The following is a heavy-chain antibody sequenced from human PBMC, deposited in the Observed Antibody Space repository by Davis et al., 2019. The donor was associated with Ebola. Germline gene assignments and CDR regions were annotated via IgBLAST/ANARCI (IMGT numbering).Heavy chain of an antibody. CDR2: IIPIFGTA. CDR3: AIPYSSGWYYGAFDI. D-gene: IGHD6-19*01. CDR1: GGTFSSYA. V-gene: IGHV1-69*13. J-gene: IGHJ3*02. Sequence: SVKVSCKASGGTFSSYAISWVRQAPGQGLEWMGGIIPIFGTANYAQKFQGRVTITADESTSTAYMELSSLRSEDTAVYYCAIPYSSGWYYGAFDIWGQGTMVTVSS.